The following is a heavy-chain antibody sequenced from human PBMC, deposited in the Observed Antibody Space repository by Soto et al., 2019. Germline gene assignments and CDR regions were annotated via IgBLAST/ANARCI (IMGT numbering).Heavy chain of an antibody. CDR2: ISGSGGST. D-gene: IGHD3-16*01. CDR3: AKCLRWGRYYYGMEV. V-gene: IGHV3-23*01. CDR1: VFTFSSYA. Sequence: WSLRLSCAASVFTFSSYAMSWVRHAPGKGLEWVSAISGSGGSTYYADSVKGRFTISRDNSKNTLYLQMNSLRAEDTAVYYCAKCLRWGRYYYGMEVWGQGTTDNVSS. J-gene: IGHJ6*01.